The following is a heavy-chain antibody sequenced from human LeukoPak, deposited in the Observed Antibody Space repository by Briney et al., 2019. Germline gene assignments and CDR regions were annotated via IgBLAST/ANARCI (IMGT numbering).Heavy chain of an antibody. CDR3: AREEVDEYFQH. V-gene: IGHV3-30-3*01. CDR1: GFTFSSYT. Sequence: PGRSLRLSCAASGFTFSSYTMHWVRQAPGKGLEWVAVVSYDGSNKYYADSVKGRFTISRDNSKKTLYLQMNSLRPEDTAVYYCAREEVDEYFQHWGQGTLVTVSS. CDR2: VSYDGSNK. D-gene: IGHD3-9*01. J-gene: IGHJ1*01.